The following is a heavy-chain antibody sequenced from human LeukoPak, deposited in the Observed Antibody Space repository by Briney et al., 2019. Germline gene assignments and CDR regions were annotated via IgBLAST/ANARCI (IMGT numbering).Heavy chain of an antibody. CDR3: ARATRTVLDY. V-gene: IGHV3-33*01. D-gene: IGHD1-14*01. J-gene: IGHJ4*02. Sequence: GGSLRLSCAASGFTFSNYGMHWVRQAPGKGLEWLAVVWYDDAVKNYADSVKGRFTISRDNSKNTLYLQMNSLRAEDTAVYYCARATRTVLDYWGQGTLVTVSS. CDR2: VWYDDAVK. CDR1: GFTFSNYG.